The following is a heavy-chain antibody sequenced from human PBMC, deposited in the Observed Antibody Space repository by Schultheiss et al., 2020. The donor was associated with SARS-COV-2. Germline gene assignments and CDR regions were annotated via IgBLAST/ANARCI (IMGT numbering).Heavy chain of an antibody. CDR1: GSYY. CDR3: ARGRIGPYYDFWSGYYKGWYFDL. Sequence: SETLSLTCTVSGSYYWAWIRQPPGKGLEWIGYIYYSGSTNYNPSLKSRVTISVDTSKNQFSLKLSSVTAADTAVYYCARGRIGPYYDFWSGYYKGWYFDLWGRGTLVTVSS. J-gene: IGHJ2*01. D-gene: IGHD3-3*01. CDR2: IYYSGST. V-gene: IGHV4-59*12.